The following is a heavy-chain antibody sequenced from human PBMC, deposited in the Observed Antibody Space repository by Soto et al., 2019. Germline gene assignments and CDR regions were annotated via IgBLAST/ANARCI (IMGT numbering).Heavy chain of an antibody. V-gene: IGHV4-34*01. D-gene: IGHD1-1*01. CDR1: GGSFSGYY. CDR3: ASFTGTTLSFDY. CDR2: INHSGST. Sequence: QVQLQQWGAGLLKPSETLSLTCAVYGGSFSGYYWSWIRQPPGKGLEWIGEINHSGSTNYNPSLKSRVTIPVDTSKNQFSLKLSSVTAADTAVYSCASFTGTTLSFDYWGQGTLVTVSS. J-gene: IGHJ4*02.